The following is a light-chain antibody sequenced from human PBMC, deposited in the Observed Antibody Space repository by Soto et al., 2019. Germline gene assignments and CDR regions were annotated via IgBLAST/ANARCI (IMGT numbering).Light chain of an antibody. CDR1: QRISKK. CDR3: QQSYSRVT. Sequence: DIQMTQSPSSLSASVGDRVTITCRASQRISKKLSWYQQKPGKAPKLLIYAASTLQNGVPSRISGSGSGTDFTLTIGSLQPEDFATYYCQQSYSRVTFGQGTKVEIK. CDR2: AAS. V-gene: IGKV1-39*01. J-gene: IGKJ1*01.